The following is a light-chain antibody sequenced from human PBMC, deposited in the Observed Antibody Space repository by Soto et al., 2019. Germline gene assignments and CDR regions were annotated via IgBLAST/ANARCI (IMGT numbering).Light chain of an antibody. CDR2: DVS. Sequence: QSALTQPASVSGSPGQSVTISCTGTSSDVGGYNYVSWYQQHPGNAPKLMIYDVSNRPSGVSNRFSGSKSGNTASLTIAGLPAEEEADYYCSSYTSSSSPVVFGGGTKLTVL. J-gene: IGLJ2*01. CDR1: SSDVGGYNY. CDR3: SSYTSSSSPVV. V-gene: IGLV2-14*01.